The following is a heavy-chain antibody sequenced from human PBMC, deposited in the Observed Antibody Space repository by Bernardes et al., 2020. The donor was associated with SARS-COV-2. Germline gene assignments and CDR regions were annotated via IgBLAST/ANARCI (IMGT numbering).Heavy chain of an antibody. J-gene: IGHJ4*02. D-gene: IGHD3-10*01. CDR3: ARHGENTHFDA. Sequence: SEPLSLTRSVSGGSVSSDSYYWAWIRQPPGQGLGWIGSIYYSGSISYNPSLKSRVTISVDTSKNQFSLKLTSVTAADTAVYYCARHGENTHFDACGQGTLVTVSS. V-gene: IGHV4-39*01. CDR1: GGSVSSDSYY. CDR2: IYYSGSI.